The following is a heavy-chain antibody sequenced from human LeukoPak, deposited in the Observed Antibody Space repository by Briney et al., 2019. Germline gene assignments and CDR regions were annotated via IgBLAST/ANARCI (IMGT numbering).Heavy chain of an antibody. CDR2: IYHSGST. V-gene: IGHV4-38-2*02. CDR1: GYSISSGHY. J-gene: IGHJ5*02. Sequence: SETLSLTCTVSGYSISSGHYWGWIRQPPGKGLEWIGSIYHSGSTYYNPSLKSRVTISADTSKNQFSLKLSSVTAADTAVYYCAREATMVRGLSWFDPWGQGTLVTVSS. D-gene: IGHD3-10*01. CDR3: AREATMVRGLSWFDP.